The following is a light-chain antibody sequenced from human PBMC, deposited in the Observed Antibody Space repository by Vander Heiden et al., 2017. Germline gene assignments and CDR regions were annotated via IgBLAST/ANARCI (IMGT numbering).Light chain of an antibody. CDR3: QQSHTPPPWT. V-gene: IGKV1-39*01. Sequence: DIHMTQSPSSLSAAVGDRVTVTCRASQTISNYLNWYQQKPGKAPKLLIYAASTLQSGVPSRFSGSGSGTDFTLTISSLQAEDFATYYCQQSHTPPPWTFGQGTTVESK. CDR2: AAS. J-gene: IGKJ1*01. CDR1: QTISNY.